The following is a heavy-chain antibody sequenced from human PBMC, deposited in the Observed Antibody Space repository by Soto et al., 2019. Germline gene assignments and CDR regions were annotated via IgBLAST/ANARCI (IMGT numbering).Heavy chain of an antibody. CDR2: IIPIFGTA. J-gene: IGHJ4*02. D-gene: IGHD1-1*01. V-gene: IGHV1-69*05. CDR1: GGTFSSYA. Sequence: QVQLVQSGAEVKKPGSSVKVSCKASGGTFSSYAISWVRQAPGQGLEWMGGIIPIFGTANYAQKFQGRVTITSDEYTSTAYMELSSLRSEDTAVYYCVVMLERRRPPYLDYWGQGTLVTVSS. CDR3: VVMLERRRPPYLDY.